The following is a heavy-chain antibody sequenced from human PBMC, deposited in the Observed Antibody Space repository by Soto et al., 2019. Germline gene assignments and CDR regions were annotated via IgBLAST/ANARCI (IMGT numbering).Heavy chain of an antibody. CDR1: GFTFSSYA. V-gene: IGHV3-23*01. CDR3: AKDPRGWRTIRWFDP. Sequence: EVQLLESGGGLVQPGGSLRLSCAASGFTFSSYAMSWVRQAPGKGLEWVSAISGSGGSTYYADSVKGRFTISRDKSKNTLYLQMNSLRAEDTAVYYCAKDPRGWRTIRWFDPWGQGTLVTVSS. J-gene: IGHJ5*02. D-gene: IGHD3-10*01. CDR2: ISGSGGST.